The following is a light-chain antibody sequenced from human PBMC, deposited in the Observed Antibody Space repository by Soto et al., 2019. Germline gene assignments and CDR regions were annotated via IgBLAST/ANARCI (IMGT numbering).Light chain of an antibody. J-gene: IGKJ1*01. CDR1: QGISNY. CDR2: AAS. Sequence: DIQMTQSPSSLSASVGDRVTITCRASQGISNYLAWYQQKPGQVPNLLIYAASTLQSGVPSRFSGSGSGTNFTLTISSLQPEDVATYYSQKYNSAPWTFGQGTKVEIK. V-gene: IGKV1-27*01. CDR3: QKYNSAPWT.